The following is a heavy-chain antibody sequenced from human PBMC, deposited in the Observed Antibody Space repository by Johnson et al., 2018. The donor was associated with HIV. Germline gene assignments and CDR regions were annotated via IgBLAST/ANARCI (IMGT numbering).Heavy chain of an antibody. Sequence: EVQLVESGGGLVQPGRSLRLSCAASGFTFSSYAMHWVRQAPGEGLNWISYISSSGSTIYYADSVKGQFTISRDNAKNSLYLQMNSLRAEDTAIYYCARDRALEDSFDLWGQGTMVTVSS. V-gene: IGHV3-48*03. CDR1: GFTFSSYA. D-gene: IGHD1-26*01. CDR2: ISSSGSTI. CDR3: ARDRALEDSFDL. J-gene: IGHJ3*01.